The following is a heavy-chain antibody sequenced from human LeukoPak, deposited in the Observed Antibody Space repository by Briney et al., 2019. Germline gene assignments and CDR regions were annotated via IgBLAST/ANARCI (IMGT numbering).Heavy chain of an antibody. D-gene: IGHD3-10*01. CDR2: ISTSGGST. Sequence: PGGSLRLSCAASGFTFSIYAMSWVRQAPGKGLEWVSAISTSGGSTYYADFVKGRFTISRDNSKNTLYLQMNSLRAEDTAVYYCAKNGHGSGSYYPRTKYYFDYWGQGTLVTVSS. CDR3: AKNGHGSGSYYPRTKYYFDY. CDR1: GFTFSIYA. V-gene: IGHV3-23*01. J-gene: IGHJ4*02.